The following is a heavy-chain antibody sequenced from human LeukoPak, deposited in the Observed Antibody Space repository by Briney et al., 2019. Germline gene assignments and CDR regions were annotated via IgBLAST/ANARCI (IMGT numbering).Heavy chain of an antibody. CDR2: IYYSGSA. CDR1: GGSISSYY. J-gene: IGHJ4*02. D-gene: IGHD4-17*01. CDR3: ARLRGAMTPVTSDFDY. Sequence: PSETLSLTCTVSGGSISSYYWSWIRQPPGKGLEWIGYIYYSGSAYSNPSLKSRVTISVDASRNQFSLNLSSVTAADTAVYYCARLRGAMTPVTSDFDYWGQGTLVTVSS. V-gene: IGHV4-59*08.